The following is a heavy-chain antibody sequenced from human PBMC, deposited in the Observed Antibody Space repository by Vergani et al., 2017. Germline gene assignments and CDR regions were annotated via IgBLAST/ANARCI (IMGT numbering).Heavy chain of an antibody. D-gene: IGHD6-19*01. CDR1: GYTFTSSG. J-gene: IGHJ2*01. V-gene: IGHV1-18*01. Sequence: QVQLVQSGAEGKKPEASVKVSCKSSGYTFTSSGISWVRQAPGQGLDWMGWISAYNGHTNYAQKLQGRVTMTTDTSTSTAYMELRSLRSDDTAVYYCARDQEQWLLNWYFDLWGRGTLVTVSS. CDR2: ISAYNGHT. CDR3: ARDQEQWLLNWYFDL.